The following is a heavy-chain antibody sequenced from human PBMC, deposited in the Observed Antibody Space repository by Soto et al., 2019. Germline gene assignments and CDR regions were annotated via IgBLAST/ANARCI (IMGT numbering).Heavy chain of an antibody. V-gene: IGHV4-59*01. CDR1: GGSISSYY. CDR2: IYYSGST. CDR3: AGESGSYRYNWFDP. J-gene: IGHJ5*02. D-gene: IGHD1-26*01. Sequence: SETLSLTCTVSGGSISSYYWSWIRQPPGKGLEWIGYIYYSGSTNYNPSLKSRVTISVDTSKNQFSLKLSSVTAADTAVYYCAGESGSYRYNWFDPWGQGTLVTVSS.